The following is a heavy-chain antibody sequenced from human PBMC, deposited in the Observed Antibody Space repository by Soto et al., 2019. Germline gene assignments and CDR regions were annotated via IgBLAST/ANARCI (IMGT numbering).Heavy chain of an antibody. CDR2: IYYSGST. CDR1: GGSISSSRYY. V-gene: IGHV4-39*01. J-gene: IGHJ5*02. Sequence: PSETLSLTCTVSGGSISSSRYYWGWIRQPPGKGLEWIGSIYYSGSTYYNPSLKSRVTISVDTSKNQFSLKLSSVTAADTAVYYCARHAIYYYDSSGYRNWFDPWGQGTLVTVSS. D-gene: IGHD3-22*01. CDR3: ARHAIYYYDSSGYRNWFDP.